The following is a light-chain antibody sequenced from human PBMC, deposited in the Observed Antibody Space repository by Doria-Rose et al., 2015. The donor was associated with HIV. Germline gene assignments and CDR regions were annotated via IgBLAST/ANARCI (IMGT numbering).Light chain of an antibody. CDR2: QDN. J-gene: IGLJ2*01. CDR1: QLGNKY. V-gene: IGLV3-1*01. Sequence: SYELTQPPSVSVSPGQTASITCSGDQLGNKYACWYQQKPGQSPVLVIYQDNKRPSGIPERFSGSNSGNTATLTISGTQAMDEADYFCQAWDNSTAIFGGGTKLTVL. CDR3: QAWDNSTAI.